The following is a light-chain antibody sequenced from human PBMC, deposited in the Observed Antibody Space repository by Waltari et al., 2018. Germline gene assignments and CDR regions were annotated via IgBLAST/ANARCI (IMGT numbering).Light chain of an antibody. CDR2: GKN. CDR3: NSRDSSGNHVV. Sequence: SSELTQDPAVSVALGQTVRIPCQGDSLRSYYASWYQLKPGQAPVLVIYGKNNRPSGIPDRFSGSSSGNTASLTITGAQAEDEADYYCNSRDSSGNHVVFGGGTKLTVL. J-gene: IGLJ2*01. CDR1: SLRSYY. V-gene: IGLV3-19*01.